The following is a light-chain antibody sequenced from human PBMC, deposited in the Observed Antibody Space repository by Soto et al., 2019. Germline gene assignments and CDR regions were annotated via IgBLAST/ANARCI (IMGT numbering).Light chain of an antibody. J-gene: IGKJ1*01. CDR2: DAS. V-gene: IGKV3-11*01. CDR1: QSVGSS. Sequence: EIVLTQSPATLSLSPGERATLSCRASQSVGSSLAWYQQKPGQAPRLLIYDASNRATGIPARFSGSGSGTVFALTISGLESEDFAGYHCLQRGDWPPLTFGQGTKVEIK. CDR3: LQRGDWPPLT.